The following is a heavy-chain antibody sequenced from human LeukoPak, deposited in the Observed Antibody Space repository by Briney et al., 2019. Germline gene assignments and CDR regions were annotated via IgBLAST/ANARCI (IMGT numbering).Heavy chain of an antibody. CDR3: AKSDALRYYYYGMDV. Sequence: GGSLRLSCAASGFTFSSYGMHWVRRAPGKGLELVAFIRYDGSNKYYADSVKGRFTISRDNSKNTLYLQMNSLRAEDTAVYYCAKSDALRYYYYGMDVWGQGTTVTVSS. D-gene: IGHD3-16*01. V-gene: IGHV3-30*02. J-gene: IGHJ6*02. CDR2: IRYDGSNK. CDR1: GFTFSSYG.